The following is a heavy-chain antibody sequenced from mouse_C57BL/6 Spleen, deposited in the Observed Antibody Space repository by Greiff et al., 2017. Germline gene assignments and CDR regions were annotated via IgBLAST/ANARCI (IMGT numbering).Heavy chain of an antibody. CDR3: TRYSSGYGDY. D-gene: IGHD3-2*02. V-gene: IGHV5-9-1*02. CDR2: ISSGGDYI. CDR1: GFTFSSYA. J-gene: IGHJ2*01. Sequence: EVKVEESGEGLVKPGGSLKLSCAASGFTFSSYAMSWVRQTPEKRLEWVAYISSGGDYIYYADTVKGRFTISRDNARNTLYLQMSSLKSEDTAMYYCTRYSSGYGDYWGQGTTLTVSS.